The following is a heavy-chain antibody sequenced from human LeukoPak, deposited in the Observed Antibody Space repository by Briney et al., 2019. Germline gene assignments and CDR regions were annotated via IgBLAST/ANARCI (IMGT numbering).Heavy chain of an antibody. J-gene: IGHJ3*02. CDR2: IWYDGSDK. Sequence: PGGSLRLSCALSGFTFSSYWMHWVRQAPGKGLVWVAVIWYDGSDKYYADSVKGRFTISRDNAENTLYLQMNSLRAEDTAVYYCARGVRVVIPATVDTFDMWGQGTTVTVSS. D-gene: IGHD2-21*01. V-gene: IGHV3-33*08. CDR1: GFTFSSYW. CDR3: ARGVRVVIPATVDTFDM.